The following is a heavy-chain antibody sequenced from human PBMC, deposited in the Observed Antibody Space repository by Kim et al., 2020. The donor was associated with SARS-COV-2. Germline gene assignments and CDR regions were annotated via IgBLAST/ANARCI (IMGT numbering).Heavy chain of an antibody. D-gene: IGHD3-22*01. CDR1: GGSISSGGYY. CDR2: INYSGTT. V-gene: IGHV4-31*03. Sequence: SETLSLTCTVSGGSISSGGYYWSWLRQHPGKGREWFGYINYSGTTYYNSSLKSRVTISVDTSKTQFSLTLSSVTAAATVAYYCTRARLTMIVVVTHFDY. J-gene: IGHJ4*01. CDR3: TRARLTMIVVVTHFDY.